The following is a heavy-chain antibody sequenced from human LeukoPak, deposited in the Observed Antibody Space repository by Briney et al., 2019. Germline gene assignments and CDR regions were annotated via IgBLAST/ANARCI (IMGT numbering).Heavy chain of an antibody. CDR1: GYSFTTYW. D-gene: IGHD3-3*01. CDR2: IYPGDSDT. V-gene: IGHV5-51*01. CDR3: ASGTIFGAVSMPHI. J-gene: IGHJ3*02. Sequence: GESLKISCKGSGYSFTTYWIGWVRQMPGKGLESMGIIYPGDSDTRYSPSFQGQVIISADKSINTAYLQWSSLKASDTAMYYCASGTIFGAVSMPHIWGQGTMVTVSS.